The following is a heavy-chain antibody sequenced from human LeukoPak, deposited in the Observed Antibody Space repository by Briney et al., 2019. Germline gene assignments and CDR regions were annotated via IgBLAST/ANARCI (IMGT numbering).Heavy chain of an antibody. CDR3: ARGEQQLVGNDAFDI. J-gene: IGHJ3*02. D-gene: IGHD6-13*01. CDR1: GYSFTSYW. V-gene: IGHV5-51*01. Sequence: GESLKISCKGSGYSFTSYWIGWVRQMPGKGLEWMAIINPGGSDTRYSPSFQGQVIISADKSITTAYLQWSSLKPSDTATNYCARGEQQLVGNDAFDIWGQGTMVTVSS. CDR2: INPGGSDT.